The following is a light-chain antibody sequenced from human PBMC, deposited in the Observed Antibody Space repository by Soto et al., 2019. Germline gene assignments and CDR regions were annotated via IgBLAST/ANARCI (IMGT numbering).Light chain of an antibody. Sequence: DIVMTQSPVTLSVSPGESATLSCRASQNIESNLAWYQQKPGQSPRLLIYTASTRASGIPARFSGSGYGTEFTLTISSLQSEDSAVYYCQQYNNWPPMYTFGQGTKVDIK. CDR3: QQYNNWPPMYT. CDR1: QNIESN. CDR2: TAS. J-gene: IGKJ2*01. V-gene: IGKV3-15*01.